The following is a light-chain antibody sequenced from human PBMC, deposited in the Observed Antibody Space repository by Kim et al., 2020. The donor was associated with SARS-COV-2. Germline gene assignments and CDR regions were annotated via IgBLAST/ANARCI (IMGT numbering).Light chain of an antibody. CDR3: ATWDSSLSAE. Sequence: QSVLTQPPSVSAAPGQKVTIPCSGSSSNIGNNYVSWYQQLPGTAPKLLIYDNNRRPSGIPDRFSGSKSGTSATLAITGLQTGDEADYYCATWDSSLSAEFGGGTQLTVL. V-gene: IGLV1-51*01. CDR1: SSNIGNNY. CDR2: DNN. J-gene: IGLJ3*02.